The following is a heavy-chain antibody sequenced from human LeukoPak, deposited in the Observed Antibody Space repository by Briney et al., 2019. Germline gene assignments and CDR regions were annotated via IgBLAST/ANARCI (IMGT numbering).Heavy chain of an antibody. J-gene: IGHJ4*02. V-gene: IGHV3-23*01. D-gene: IGHD1-14*01. CDR3: AKDWASGNYFDY. Sequence: PGGSLRLSCAASGFTFSSYSMNWVRQAPGKGLEWVSAISGGGGNTYYADSVKGRFTISRDNSKNTVYLQMNSLRAEDTAVYYCAKDWASGNYFDYWGQGTLVTVSS. CDR1: GFTFSSYS. CDR2: ISGGGGNT.